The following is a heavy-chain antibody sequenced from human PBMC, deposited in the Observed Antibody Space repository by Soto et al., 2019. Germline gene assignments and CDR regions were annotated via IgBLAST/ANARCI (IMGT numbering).Heavy chain of an antibody. D-gene: IGHD3-10*01. CDR3: ARDFGY. V-gene: IGHV3-30*03. CDR1: GFTFSSYG. Sequence: GGSLRLACAASGFTFSSYGMHWVRQAPGKGLEWVAVISYDGSNKYYADSVKGRFTISRDNAKNTLYLQMNSLRAEDTAVYYCARDFGYWGQGTLVTVSS. CDR2: ISYDGSNK. J-gene: IGHJ4*02.